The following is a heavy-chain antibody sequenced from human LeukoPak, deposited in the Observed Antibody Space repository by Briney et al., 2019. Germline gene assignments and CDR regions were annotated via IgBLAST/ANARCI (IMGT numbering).Heavy chain of an antibody. Sequence: PGGSLRLSCAASGFTFSSYAMSWVRQAPGKGLEWVSAISGSGGSTYYADSVKSRFTISRDNSKNTLYLQMNSLRAEDTAVYYCAKDHPKEAVAGPHDAFDIWGQGTMVTVSS. CDR2: ISGSGGST. CDR3: AKDHPKEAVAGPHDAFDI. J-gene: IGHJ3*02. V-gene: IGHV3-23*01. D-gene: IGHD6-19*01. CDR1: GFTFSSYA.